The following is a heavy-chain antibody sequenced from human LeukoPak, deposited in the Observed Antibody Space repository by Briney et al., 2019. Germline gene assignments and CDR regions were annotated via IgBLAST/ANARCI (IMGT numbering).Heavy chain of an antibody. CDR3: ARKRYDDPYFFDY. J-gene: IGHJ4*02. CDR1: GGSISSGDYY. V-gene: IGHV4-30-4*01. Sequence: SETLSLTCTVSGGSISSGDYYWSWIRQPPGKGLEWIGYIYYSGTTYYNPSLKSRVTIPVDTSKNQFSLKLNSVTAADTAVYYCARKRYDDPYFFDYWGQGTLVTVSS. D-gene: IGHD3-22*01. CDR2: IYYSGTT.